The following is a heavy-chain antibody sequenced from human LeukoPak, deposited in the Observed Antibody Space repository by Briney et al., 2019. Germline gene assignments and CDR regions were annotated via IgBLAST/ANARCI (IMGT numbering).Heavy chain of an antibody. V-gene: IGHV4-59*01. CDR2: IYYSGST. J-gene: IGHJ5*02. Sequence: SETLSLTCTVSIDSIKNYYWSWIRQPPGKGLEWIGYIYYSGSTDYNPSLKSRVTISVDTSKNQFSLKLSSVTAADTAVYYCARRRANWGPWGQGTLVTVSS. CDR3: ARRRANWGP. CDR1: IDSIKNYY. D-gene: IGHD7-27*01.